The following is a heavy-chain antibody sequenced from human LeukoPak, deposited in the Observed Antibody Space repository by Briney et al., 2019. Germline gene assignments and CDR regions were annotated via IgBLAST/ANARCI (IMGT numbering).Heavy chain of an antibody. J-gene: IGHJ3*02. CDR1: GFTFDDYG. Sequence: PGGSLRLSCAASGFTFDDYGMSWVRQASGKGLEWVSGINWNGGSTGYADSVKGRFTISRDNAKNSLYLQMNSLRAEDTALYYCAREADYGSGTGAFDIWGQGTIVTVSS. D-gene: IGHD3-10*01. CDR3: AREADYGSGTGAFDI. V-gene: IGHV3-20*04. CDR2: INWNGGST.